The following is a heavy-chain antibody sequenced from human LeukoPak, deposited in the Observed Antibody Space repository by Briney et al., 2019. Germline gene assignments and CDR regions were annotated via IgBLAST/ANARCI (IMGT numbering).Heavy chain of an antibody. D-gene: IGHD1-26*01. CDR2: ITDDATT. J-gene: IGHJ4*02. CDR3: VRDRVGPDY. CDR1: GFTFSSAW. Sequence: QPGGSLRLSCAASGFTFSSAWMHWVRQAPGTGLVWVSRITDDATTTYADSVRGRFTISRDNAKNILYLQMNSLRVEDTAVYYCVRDRVGPDYWGQGTLVTVSS. V-gene: IGHV3-74*03.